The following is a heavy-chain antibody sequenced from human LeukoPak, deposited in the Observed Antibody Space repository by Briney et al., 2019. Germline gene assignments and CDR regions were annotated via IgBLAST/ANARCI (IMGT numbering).Heavy chain of an antibody. J-gene: IGHJ4*02. CDR1: GYTFTSYD. Sequence: ASVKVSCKASGYTFTSYDIHWVRQATGQGLEWMGWMNPNSGNTGYTQKFQGRVTMTRNTSISTAYMELSSLRSEDTAVYYCARAELRYFDWPPGDYWGQGTLVTVSS. CDR3: ARAELRYFDWPPGDY. D-gene: IGHD3-9*01. CDR2: MNPNSGNT. V-gene: IGHV1-8*01.